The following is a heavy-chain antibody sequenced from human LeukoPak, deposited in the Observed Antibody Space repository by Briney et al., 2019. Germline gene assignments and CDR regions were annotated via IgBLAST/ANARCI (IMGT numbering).Heavy chain of an antibody. CDR1: GGSFSSSDYY. CDR3: ARASHDYGDYSHFDY. D-gene: IGHD4-17*01. Sequence: SETLSLTCTVSGGSFSSSDYYWGWIRQPPGKGLEWIGSIYYSGTTYYNPSLKSRVTIAVDKSKNQFSLKLSSVTAADTAVYYCARASHDYGDYSHFDYWGQGTLVTVSS. CDR2: IYYSGTT. V-gene: IGHV4-39*07. J-gene: IGHJ4*02.